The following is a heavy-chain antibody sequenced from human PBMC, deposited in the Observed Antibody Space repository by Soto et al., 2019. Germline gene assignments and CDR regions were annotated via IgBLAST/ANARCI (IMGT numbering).Heavy chain of an antibody. CDR2: ISSGDSYI. J-gene: IGHJ5*02. V-gene: IGHV3-21*01. D-gene: IGHD3-3*01. CDR1: GFTFSNYK. CDR3: ARGRRVGYITIHNWFDP. Sequence: PGGSLRLSCAASGFTFSNYKMNWVRQAPGKGLEWISAISSGDSYIYYADSVKGRFTISRDDAKNSLYLQMSSLSVEDTAVYYCARGRRVGYITIHNWFDPWGQGTLVTVS.